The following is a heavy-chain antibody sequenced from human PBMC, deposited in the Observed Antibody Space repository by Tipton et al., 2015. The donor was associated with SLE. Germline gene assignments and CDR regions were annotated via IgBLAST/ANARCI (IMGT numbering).Heavy chain of an antibody. V-gene: IGHV4-34*01. J-gene: IGHJ4*02. CDR3: ARSGHRFDY. CDR2: INHSGHT. D-gene: IGHD1-14*01. Sequence: LRLSCTVSGGSISSYYWSWIRQPPGKGLEWIGEINHSGHTNYNPSLKSRVTISVDTSKSQFSLRLTSVTAADTAVFYCARSGHRFDYWGQGILVTVAS. CDR1: GGSISSYY.